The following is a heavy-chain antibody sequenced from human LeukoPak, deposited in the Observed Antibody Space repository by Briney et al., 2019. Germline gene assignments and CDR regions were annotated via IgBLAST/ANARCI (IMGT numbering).Heavy chain of an antibody. J-gene: IGHJ4*02. V-gene: IGHV1-18*01. Sequence: GASVKVSCKASGYTFTSYGISWVRQARGQGLEWMGWISADNGNTNYAQKLQGRVTMTTDTSTSTAYMELRSLRSDDTAVYYCARKKAGGRGLKLPDKYLDYWGRGPLVTVSS. D-gene: IGHD5-24*01. CDR3: ARKKAGGRGLKLPDKYLDY. CDR1: GYTFTSYG. CDR2: ISADNGNT.